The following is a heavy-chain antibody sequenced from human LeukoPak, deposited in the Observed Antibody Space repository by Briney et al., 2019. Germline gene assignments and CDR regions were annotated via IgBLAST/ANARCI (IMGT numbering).Heavy chain of an antibody. CDR1: GYTFTDYY. J-gene: IGHJ5*02. V-gene: IGHV1-69-2*01. CDR2: VDPEDGET. CDR3: ATGSATIGRWFDP. Sequence: ATVKISCKVSGYTFTDYYMHWVQQAPGKGLEWMGLVDPEDGETIYAEKFQGRVTITADTSTDTAYMELSSLRSEGTAVYYCATGSATIGRWFDPWGQGTLVTVSS. D-gene: IGHD5-24*01.